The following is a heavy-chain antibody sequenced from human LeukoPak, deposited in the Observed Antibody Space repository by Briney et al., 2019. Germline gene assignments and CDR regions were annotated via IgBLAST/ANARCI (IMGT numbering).Heavy chain of an antibody. V-gene: IGHV3-64*01. CDR1: GFTFSSHA. CDR2: ISSNGGST. Sequence: GGSLRLSCAASGFTFSSHAMYWVRQAPGKGLEYLSAISSNGGSTYYANSVKGGLTISRDNSMNTLYLEMGSLRAEDTAVYFCARGGDDTGWYFPYYFDYWGQGTLVTVSS. J-gene: IGHJ4*02. D-gene: IGHD6-19*01. CDR3: ARGGDDTGWYFPYYFDY.